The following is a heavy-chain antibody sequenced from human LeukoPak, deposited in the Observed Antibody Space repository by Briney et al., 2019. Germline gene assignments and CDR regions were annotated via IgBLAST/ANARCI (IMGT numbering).Heavy chain of an antibody. V-gene: IGHV3-7*03. Sequence: GGSLRLSCAASGFTVDSNYLSWVRQAPGKGLEWVASINHNGNVNYYVDSVKGRFTISRDNAKNSLYLQMSNLRAEDTAVYFCARGGGLDVWGQGATVTVSS. CDR3: ARGGGLDV. CDR2: INHNGNVN. D-gene: IGHD3-16*01. CDR1: GFTVDSNY. J-gene: IGHJ6*02.